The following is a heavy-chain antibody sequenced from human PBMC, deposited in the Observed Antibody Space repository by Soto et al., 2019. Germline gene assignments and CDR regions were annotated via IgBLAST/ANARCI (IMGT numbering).Heavy chain of an antibody. CDR3: AKVPYCRSISFYAGNFSC. Sequence: PGGALRLSCAASGFTFNNYPMSWVLQASGKGLEWDSYISDSGGTTYYADSVKGRFTISRDNSKNTLYLQMNSLRAEDTAVYYCAKVPYCRSISFYAGNFSCWGQGALVTVSS. V-gene: IGHV3-23*01. CDR1: GFTFNNYP. J-gene: IGHJ4*02. D-gene: IGHD2-2*01. CDR2: ISDSGGTT.